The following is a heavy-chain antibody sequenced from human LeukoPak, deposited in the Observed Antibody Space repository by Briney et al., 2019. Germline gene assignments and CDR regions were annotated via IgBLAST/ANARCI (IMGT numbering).Heavy chain of an antibody. CDR3: ARVIWGSGSDY. J-gene: IGHJ4*02. D-gene: IGHD3-10*01. V-gene: IGHV3-49*04. Sequence: GGSLRLSCTASVSWVRGAPGRGLEWVGRSKAYGGTTEYAASVKGRFTISRDDSKSIALLQMNSLITEDTAMYYCARVIWGSGSDYWGQGTLVTVSS. CDR2: RSKAYGGTT.